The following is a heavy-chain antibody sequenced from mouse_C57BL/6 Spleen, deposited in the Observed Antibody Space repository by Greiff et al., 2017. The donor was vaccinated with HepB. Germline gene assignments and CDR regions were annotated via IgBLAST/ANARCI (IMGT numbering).Heavy chain of an antibody. D-gene: IGHD2-4*01. CDR3: ARYIPFDFYYFDY. CDR2: IRNKANGYTT. CDR1: GFTFTDYY. J-gene: IGHJ2*01. Sequence: EVQRVESGGGLVQPGGSLSLSCAASGFTFTDYYMSWVRQPPGKALEWLGFIRNKANGYTTEYSASVKGRFTISRDNSQSILYLQMNALRAEDSATYYCARYIPFDFYYFDYWGQGTTLTVSS. V-gene: IGHV7-3*01.